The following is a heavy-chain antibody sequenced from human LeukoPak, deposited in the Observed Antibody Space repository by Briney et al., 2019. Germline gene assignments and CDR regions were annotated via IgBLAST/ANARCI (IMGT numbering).Heavy chain of an antibody. CDR3: ARDGVDTAMVTDYFDY. Sequence: ASVKVSCRASGYSLTTYYMHWVRQAPGQGLEWMAIINPSGGGTNYAQKFQGRVTMTRDTSTSTVYMELSSLRSEDTAVYYCARDGVDTAMVTDYFDYWGQGTLVTVSS. D-gene: IGHD5-18*01. CDR1: GYSLTTYY. J-gene: IGHJ4*02. V-gene: IGHV1-46*01. CDR2: INPSGGGT.